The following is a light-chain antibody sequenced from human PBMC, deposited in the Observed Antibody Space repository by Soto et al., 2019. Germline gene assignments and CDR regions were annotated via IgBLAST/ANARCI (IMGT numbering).Light chain of an antibody. J-gene: IGLJ2*01. Sequence: QSALTQPASVSGSPGQSITISCTGTSSDVGGYNYVSWYQQHPGKAPKLMIYDVSNRPSGVSNRFSGSKSGNTASLTISGLQAEDEADYYCRSDTSSHVVFGGGTKLTVL. CDR1: SSDVGGYNY. V-gene: IGLV2-14*01. CDR2: DVS. CDR3: RSDTSSHVV.